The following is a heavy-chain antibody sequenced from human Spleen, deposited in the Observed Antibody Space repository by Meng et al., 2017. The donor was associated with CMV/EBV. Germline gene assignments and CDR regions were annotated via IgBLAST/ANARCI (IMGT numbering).Heavy chain of an antibody. CDR1: GGSFSGDY. CDR2: ISHSGST. V-gene: IGHV4-34*01. D-gene: IGHD6-19*01. Sequence: AVYGGSFSGDYWNWIRQSPGKGLEWIGEISHSGSTNYNPSLKSRVTISVDTSNNQFSLKLASVTAADTAVYYCARGGDSSGYFGTDYWGQGTLVTVSS. CDR3: ARGGDSSGYFGTDY. J-gene: IGHJ4*02.